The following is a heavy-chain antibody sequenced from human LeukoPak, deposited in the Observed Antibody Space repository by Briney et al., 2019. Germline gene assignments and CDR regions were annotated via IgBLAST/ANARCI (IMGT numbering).Heavy chain of an antibody. J-gene: IGHJ4*02. CDR3: ARYSFGCVKTKQNGVCSTR. V-gene: IGHV1-46*01. CDR1: GYTFTSYY. CDR2: INPSGGST. Sequence: ASVKVSCKASGYTFTSYYMHWVRQAPGQGLEWMGIINPSGGSTSYAQKFQGRVTMTRDMSTSTVYMELSSLRSEDTAVYYCARYSFGCVKTKQNGVCSTRWGQGTLVTVSS. D-gene: IGHD2-8*01.